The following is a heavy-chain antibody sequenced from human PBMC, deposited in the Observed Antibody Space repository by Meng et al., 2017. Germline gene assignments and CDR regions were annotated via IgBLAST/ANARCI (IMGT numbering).Heavy chain of an antibody. Sequence: SETLSLTCAVYGGSFSGYYWSWIRQPPGKGLEWIGEINHSGSTNYNPSLKSRVTISVDTSKNQFSLKLSSVTAADTAVYYCARKRYYYGSGSEYDFDHWGQGTLVTVSS. J-gene: IGHJ4*02. CDR3: ARKRYYYGSGSEYDFDH. CDR1: GGSFSGYY. D-gene: IGHD3-10*01. CDR2: INHSGST. V-gene: IGHV4-34*01.